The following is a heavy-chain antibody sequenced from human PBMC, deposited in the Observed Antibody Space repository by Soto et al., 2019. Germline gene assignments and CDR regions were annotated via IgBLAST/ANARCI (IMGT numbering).Heavy chain of an antibody. CDR1: GFTFSNAW. Sequence: PGGSLRLSCAGSGFTFSNAWMNWVRQVPGKGLEWFGRVKSKADGGATDYAAPVEGRFTISRDDLKNTVYLQMNSLKTEDTAEYFCATGQVLEYWGLGTLVTVSS. V-gene: IGHV3-15*01. CDR3: ATGQVLEY. J-gene: IGHJ4*02. CDR2: VKSKADGGAT.